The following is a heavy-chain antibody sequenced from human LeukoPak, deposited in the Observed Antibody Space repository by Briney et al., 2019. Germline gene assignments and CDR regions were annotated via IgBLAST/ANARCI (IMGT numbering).Heavy chain of an antibody. CDR3: ARENYDFWSGYSSWFDP. CDR1: GYTFTSYA. J-gene: IGHJ5*02. CDR2: INTNTGNP. Sequence: ASVKVSCKASGYTFTSYAMNWVRQAPGQGLEWMGWINTNTGNPTYAQGFTGRFVFSLDTSVSTAYLQISSLKAEDTAVYYCARENYDFWSGYSSWFDPWGQGTLVTVSS. D-gene: IGHD3-3*01. V-gene: IGHV7-4-1*02.